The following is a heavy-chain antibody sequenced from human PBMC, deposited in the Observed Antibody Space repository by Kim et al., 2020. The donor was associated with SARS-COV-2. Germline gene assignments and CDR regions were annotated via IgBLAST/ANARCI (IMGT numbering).Heavy chain of an antibody. CDR1: GGSFSGYY. CDR3: ARRLSNTSGGGSHYSDL. V-gene: IGHV4-34*01. Sequence: SETLSLTCAVYGGSFSGYYWSWIRQPPGKGLEWIGEINHSGRTNYNPSLKSRVTISVDTSKNQFSLKLTSVTAADAALYFCARRLSNTSGGGSHYSDLWGQGILVTVSS. CDR2: INHSGRT. J-gene: IGHJ1*01. D-gene: IGHD3-10*01.